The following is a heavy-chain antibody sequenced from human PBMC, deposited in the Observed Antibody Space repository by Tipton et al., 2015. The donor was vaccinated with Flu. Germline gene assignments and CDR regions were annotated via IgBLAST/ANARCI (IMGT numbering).Heavy chain of an antibody. CDR3: ARRDYSNYVSDPKNWFDP. J-gene: IGHJ5*02. CDR1: SGSLSSFY. Sequence: TLSLTCIVSSGSLSSFYWNWIRQSPGKGLEWIGNIFHTGSTYYNPSLKGRVTLSVDRSKNQFSLKVISVTAADTAVYYCARRDYSNYVSDPKNWFDPWGQGTLVIVSS. CDR2: IFHTGST. V-gene: IGHV4-59*08. D-gene: IGHD4-11*01.